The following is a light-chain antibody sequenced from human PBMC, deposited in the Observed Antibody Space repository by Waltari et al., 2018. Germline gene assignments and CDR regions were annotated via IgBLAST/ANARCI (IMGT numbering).Light chain of an antibody. J-gene: IGKJ4*01. CDR3: QQHGKWQLS. V-gene: IGKV3-11*01. CDR2: DAS. CDR1: QSVSTS. Sequence: EIELTQSPATLSLSPGERATLSCRASQSVSTSLAWYQQKPGQAPRLLIHDASNRATGTPARFSGSGSGTDFTLTIGSLEPEDFAVYYCQQHGKWQLSFGGGTKVEI.